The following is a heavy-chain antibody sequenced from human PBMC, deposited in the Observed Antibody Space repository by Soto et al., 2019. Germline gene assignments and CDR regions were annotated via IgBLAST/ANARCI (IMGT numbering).Heavy chain of an antibody. J-gene: IGHJ5*02. D-gene: IGHD3-10*01. V-gene: IGHV3-48*01. CDR2: ISSSSSTI. CDR1: GFTFSSYS. CDR3: ARDPVNYYGSGSYSAPPNWFDP. Sequence: GGSLRLSCAASGFTFSSYSMNWVRQAPGKGLEWVSYISSSSSTIYYADSVKGRFTISRDNAKNSLYLQMNSLRAEDTAVYYCARDPVNYYGSGSYSAPPNWFDPWGQGTLVTVSS.